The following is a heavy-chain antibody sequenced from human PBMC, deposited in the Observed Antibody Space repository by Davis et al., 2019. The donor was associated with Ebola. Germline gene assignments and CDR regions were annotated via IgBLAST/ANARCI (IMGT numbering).Heavy chain of an antibody. V-gene: IGHV3-7*01. CDR1: GFTFSSYW. CDR2: IKQDGSEK. J-gene: IGHJ6*04. Sequence: PGGSLRLSCEASGFTFSSYWMSWVRQAPGEGLEWVANIKQDGSEKYYVDSVKGRFTISRDNAKNSLYLQMNSLRAEDTAVYYCAREGMALWFGELLYTLYGMDVWGKGTTVTVSS. D-gene: IGHD3-10*01. CDR3: AREGMALWFGELLYTLYGMDV.